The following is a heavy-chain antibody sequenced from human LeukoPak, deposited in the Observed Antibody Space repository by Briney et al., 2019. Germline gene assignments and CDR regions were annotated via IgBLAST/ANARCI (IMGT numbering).Heavy chain of an antibody. CDR3: AKDRGYCSSTSCPIYYFDY. Sequence: GGSLRLSCAASGFTFSSYAMSWVRQAPGKGLEWVSAISGSGGSTYYADSVKGRFTISRGNSKNTLYLQMNSLRAEDTAVYYCAKDRGYCSSTSCPIYYFDYWGQGTLVTVSS. J-gene: IGHJ4*02. V-gene: IGHV3-23*01. CDR2: ISGSGGST. CDR1: GFTFSSYA. D-gene: IGHD2-2*01.